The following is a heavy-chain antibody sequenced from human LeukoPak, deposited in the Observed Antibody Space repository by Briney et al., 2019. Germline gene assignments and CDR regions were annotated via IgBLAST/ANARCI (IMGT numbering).Heavy chain of an antibody. CDR2: ISSSGSTI. CDR3: ASMGAGDYFDY. V-gene: IGHV3-11*04. D-gene: IGHD1-26*01. J-gene: IGHJ4*02. CDR1: SFTFSDYY. Sequence: SLRLSCAASSFTFSDYYMSWIRQAPGKGLEWVSYISSSGSTIYYADSVKGRFTISRDNAKNSLYLRMNSLRAEDTAVYYCASMGAGDYFDYWGQGTLVTVSS.